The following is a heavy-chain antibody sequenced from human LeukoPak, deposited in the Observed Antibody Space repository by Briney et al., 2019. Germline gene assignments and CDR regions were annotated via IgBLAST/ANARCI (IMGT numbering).Heavy chain of an antibody. J-gene: IGHJ4*02. Sequence: GGSLRLSCAAPGFTFSSYWMSWVRQAPGKGLEWVSAISGSGGSTYYADSVKGRFTISRDNSKNTLYLQMNSLRAEDTAVYSCAKGQYSSGWDANFDYWGQGTLVTVSS. CDR1: GFTFSSYW. D-gene: IGHD6-19*01. V-gene: IGHV3-23*01. CDR2: ISGSGGST. CDR3: AKGQYSSGWDANFDY.